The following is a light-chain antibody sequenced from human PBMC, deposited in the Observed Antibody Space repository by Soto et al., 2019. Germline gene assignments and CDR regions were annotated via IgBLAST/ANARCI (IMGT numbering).Light chain of an antibody. V-gene: IGKV4-1*01. Sequence: DIVMTQSPDSLAVSLGERATINCESSQSVLYSSNNKNYLAWYQQKPGQPPKLLIYWASTRESGVPDRFSGSGSGTDFTLTISSLQAEDVAVYYCQQYYTIPITFGQGTRLE. CDR1: QSVLYSSNNKNY. CDR2: WAS. J-gene: IGKJ5*01. CDR3: QQYYTIPIT.